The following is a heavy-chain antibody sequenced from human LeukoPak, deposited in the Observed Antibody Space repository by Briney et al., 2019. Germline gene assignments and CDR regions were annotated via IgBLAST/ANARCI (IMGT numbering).Heavy chain of an antibody. V-gene: IGHV4-4*07. CDR1: DGSISSDY. CDR2: IYTSGST. CDR3: ARGSSWYDY. Sequence: SEILSLTCTVSDGSISSDYWTWIRQPAGKGLEWIGRIYTSGSTNYNPSLKSRVTMSVDTSKNQLSLKLTSVTAADTAVYYCARGSSWYDYWGQGILVTVFS. D-gene: IGHD6-13*01. J-gene: IGHJ4*02.